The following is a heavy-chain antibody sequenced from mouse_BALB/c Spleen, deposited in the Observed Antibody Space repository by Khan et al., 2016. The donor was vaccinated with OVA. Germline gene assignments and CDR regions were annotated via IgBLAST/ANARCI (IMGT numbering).Heavy chain of an antibody. D-gene: IGHD2-1*01. V-gene: IGHV1S132*01. CDR2: IFPGTGTT. J-gene: IGHJ3*01. Sequence: QIQLVQSGAELVKPGASVKLSCKTSGYTFTSYWIQWVKQRPGQGLGWIGQIFPGTGTTYYNENFKGKATLTVDTSSSTAYMQLSSLTSEDSAVYFCARGYVGNYEFAYWGQGTLVTVSP. CDR3: ARGYVGNYEFAY. CDR1: GYTFTSYW.